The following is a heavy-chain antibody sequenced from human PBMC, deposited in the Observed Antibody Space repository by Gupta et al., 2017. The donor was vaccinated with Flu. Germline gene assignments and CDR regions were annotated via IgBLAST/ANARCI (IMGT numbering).Heavy chain of an antibody. V-gene: IGHV3-30*18. CDR3: AKDLPCTAICPYYCYYIDV. D-gene: IGHD2-2*01. CDR2: IASDGSHK. Sequence: QMQLVESGEGVVKCGTQLRLSCADYGVTCSSHALHWGRTAPGKGQEGVADIASDGSHKDYADSVSGRFTISRDNSKNTLSLEMVSLRVEDTAVYYCAKDLPCTAICPYYCYYIDVLGKGTTVTVSS. CDR1: GVTCSSHA. J-gene: IGHJ6*03.